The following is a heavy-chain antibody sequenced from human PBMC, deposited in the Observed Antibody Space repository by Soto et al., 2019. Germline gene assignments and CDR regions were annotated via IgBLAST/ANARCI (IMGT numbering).Heavy chain of an antibody. CDR3: AGAVGPFDY. Sequence: QVQLVESGGGVVQPGRSLRLSCAASGFTFSIYGMHWVRQAPGKGLEWVAVIWNDGSNKYYGDSVKGRFTISRDNSKNTLYLHMNSLRADDTAVYYCAGAVGPFDYWGQGTLVTVSS. CDR1: GFTFSIYG. V-gene: IGHV3-33*01. J-gene: IGHJ4*02. CDR2: IWNDGSNK. D-gene: IGHD3-16*01.